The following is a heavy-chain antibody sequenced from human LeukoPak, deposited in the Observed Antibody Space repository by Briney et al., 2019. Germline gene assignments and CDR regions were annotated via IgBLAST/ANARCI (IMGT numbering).Heavy chain of an antibody. Sequence: SETLSLTCTVSGNSFGNYYWSWIRQPAGKGLEWIGRIYTSGSTTYNPSLKSRATMSVDTSKNQFSLKLSSVTAADTAVYFCTRDTGTTGEVKFDPWGQGTLVTVSS. V-gene: IGHV4-4*07. CDR1: GNSFGNYY. CDR2: IYTSGST. D-gene: IGHD4-17*01. J-gene: IGHJ5*02. CDR3: TRDTGTTGEVKFDP.